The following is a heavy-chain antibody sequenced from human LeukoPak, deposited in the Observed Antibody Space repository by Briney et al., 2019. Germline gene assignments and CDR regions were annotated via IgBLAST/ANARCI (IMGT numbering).Heavy chain of an antibody. CDR3: AKAVAAAGTLDY. D-gene: IGHD6-13*01. CDR1: GFTFSSYG. J-gene: IGHJ4*02. CDR2: IRYDGSNK. Sequence: GGSLRLSCAASGFTFSSYGMHWVRQAPGKGLEWVAFIRYDGSNKYYADSVKGRFTISRDNSKNTLYLQMNSLRAEDTAVNYCAKAVAAAGTLDYWGQGTLVTVSS. V-gene: IGHV3-30*02.